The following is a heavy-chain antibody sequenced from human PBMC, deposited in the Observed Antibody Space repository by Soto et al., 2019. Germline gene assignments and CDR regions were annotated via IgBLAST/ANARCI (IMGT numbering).Heavy chain of an antibody. V-gene: IGHV3-53*01. CDR3: ARGFKWLDY. CDR2: IYSGGST. Sequence: EVQLVESGGGLIQPGGSLRLSCAASGFTVSSYYMTWVRQAPGKGLEWVSVIYSGGSTYYADSVKGRFTISRDNSKNTLYLQMNSLKDDDTAVYYCARGFKWLDYWGQGNLVTVSS. CDR1: GFTVSSYY. D-gene: IGHD5-12*01. J-gene: IGHJ4*02.